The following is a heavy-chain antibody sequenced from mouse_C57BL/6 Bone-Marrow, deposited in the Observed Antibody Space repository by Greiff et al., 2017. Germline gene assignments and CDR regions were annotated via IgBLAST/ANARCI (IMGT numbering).Heavy chain of an antibody. CDR3: ARPYYSNYWYFDV. V-gene: IGHV1-55*01. CDR1: GYTFTSYW. D-gene: IGHD2-5*01. J-gene: IGHJ1*03. Sequence: QVQLKQPGAELVKPGASVKLSCKASGYTFTSYWITWVLQTPGQGLEWIGAIYPGSGSTNYNEKFKSKVTLTVDTSSSTVYMQLSRLTSEDSAVDYCARPYYSNYWYFDVGGTGTAVTVTS. CDR2: IYPGSGST.